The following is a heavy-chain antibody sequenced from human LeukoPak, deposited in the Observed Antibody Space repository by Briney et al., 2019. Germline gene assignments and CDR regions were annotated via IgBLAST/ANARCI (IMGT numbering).Heavy chain of an antibody. CDR2: ISAYNGNT. D-gene: IGHD1-1*01. CDR1: GYTFTTYA. CDR3: ASIVQLEDPAFDY. Sequence: ASVKVSCKASGYTFTTYAMNWVRQAPGQGLEWMGWISAYNGNTNYAQKLQGRVTMTTDTSTSTAYMELRSLRSDDTAVYYCASIVQLEDPAFDYWGQGTLVTVSS. J-gene: IGHJ4*02. V-gene: IGHV1-18*01.